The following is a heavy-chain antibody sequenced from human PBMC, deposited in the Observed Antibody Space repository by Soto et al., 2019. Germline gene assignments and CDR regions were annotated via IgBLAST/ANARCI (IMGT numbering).Heavy chain of an antibody. J-gene: IGHJ4*02. CDR2: TSYDGNNE. V-gene: IGHV3-30*18. CDR1: GFTFSNYA. Sequence: GGSLRLSCAASGFTFSNYAMHWVRQAPGKGLEWVALTSYDGNNEYYTDSVKGRFTISRDNSKNTLFLQMNSPRPEDTAVYYCAKDKGVFNWATSYFDYWGQGALVTVSS. CDR3: AKDKGVFNWATSYFDY. D-gene: IGHD1-1*01.